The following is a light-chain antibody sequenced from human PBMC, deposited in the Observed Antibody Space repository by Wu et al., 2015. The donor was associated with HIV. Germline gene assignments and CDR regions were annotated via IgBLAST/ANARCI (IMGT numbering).Light chain of an antibody. CDR3: QQYGSSPLYS. Sequence: EIVLTQSPVTLSLSPGERATLSCRASQSVRSSYLAWYQQKPGQAPRLLIYGASSRATGIPDRFSGSGSGTDFTLTINRLEPEDFAVYYCQQYGSSPLYSFGQGTRLEIK. CDR1: QSVRSSY. CDR2: GAS. V-gene: IGKV3-20*01. J-gene: IGKJ2*03.